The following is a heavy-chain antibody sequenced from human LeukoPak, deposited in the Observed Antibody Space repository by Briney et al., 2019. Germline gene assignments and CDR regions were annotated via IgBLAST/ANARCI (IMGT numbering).Heavy chain of an antibody. CDR1: GGSISSYY. CDR3: ASIAVAGYYYYYMDV. Sequence: PSETLSLTCTVSGGSISSYYWSWIRQPAGKGLEWIGRIYTSGSTNYNPSLKSRVTMSVDTSKNQFSLKLSSVTAADTAVYYCASIAVAGYYYYYMDVWGKGTTVTVSS. J-gene: IGHJ6*03. D-gene: IGHD6-19*01. CDR2: IYTSGST. V-gene: IGHV4-4*07.